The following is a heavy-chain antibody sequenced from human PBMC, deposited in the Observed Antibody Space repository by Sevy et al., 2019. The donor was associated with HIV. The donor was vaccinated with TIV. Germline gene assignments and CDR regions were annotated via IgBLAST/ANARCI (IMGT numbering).Heavy chain of an antibody. D-gene: IGHD4-4*01. V-gene: IGHV1-69*13. J-gene: IGHJ4*02. CDR3: ARTPLLSIPGTTEVYLDI. CDR2: IIPIFGTT. CDR1: GGTFSNYA. Sequence: SVKVSCKASGGTFSNYALSWVRQAPGQGLEWMVGIIPIFGTTNFAQTFQGRVTITAEESRGTAYMELSSLKPADTAVYYCARTPLLSIPGTTEVYLDIRGQGPLVTVS.